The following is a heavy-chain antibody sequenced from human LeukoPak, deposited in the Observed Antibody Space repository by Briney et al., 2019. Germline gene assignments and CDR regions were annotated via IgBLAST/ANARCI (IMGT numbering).Heavy chain of an antibody. Sequence: GASVKVSCKASGYTFTSYYMHWVRQAPGQGLEWMGIINPSGGSTSYAQKFQGRVTMTRDTSTSTVYMELSSLRSEDTAVYYCAKGGAADYGDYGGYYYYYMDVWGKGTTVTVSS. V-gene: IGHV1-46*01. CDR3: AKGGAADYGDYGGYYYYYMDV. CDR1: GYTFTSYY. D-gene: IGHD4-17*01. CDR2: INPSGGST. J-gene: IGHJ6*03.